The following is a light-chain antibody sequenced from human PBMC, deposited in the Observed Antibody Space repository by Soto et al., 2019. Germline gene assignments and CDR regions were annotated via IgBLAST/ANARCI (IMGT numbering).Light chain of an antibody. V-gene: IGLV2-14*03. CDR1: SSYISSYNY. CDR2: DVS. CDR3: SSYTISSTVV. Sequence: QSALTQPASVSGSPGQSITISCTTSSSYISSYNYVSWYQQHTGKAPRLIIYDVSSRPSGISNRFSGSKPGNTVSLTISGLQAEDEADYFCSSYTISSTVVFGGGTKVTVL. J-gene: IGLJ2*01.